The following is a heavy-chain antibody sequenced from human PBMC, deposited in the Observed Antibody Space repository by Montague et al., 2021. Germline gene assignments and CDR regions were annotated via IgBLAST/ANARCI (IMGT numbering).Heavy chain of an antibody. CDR1: GFTFSNYA. CDR3: ARGRGVSSGIDQLDP. Sequence: SLRLSCAASGFTFSNYAMSWVRQAPGKGLEWVSSTTCSGATTYYADSVKGRFTISRDNSGNTLYLQMNNLRAEDTALYYCARGRGVSSGIDQLDPWGQGTLVTVSS. CDR2: TTCSGATT. J-gene: IGHJ5*02. V-gene: IGHV3-23*01. D-gene: IGHD3-22*01.